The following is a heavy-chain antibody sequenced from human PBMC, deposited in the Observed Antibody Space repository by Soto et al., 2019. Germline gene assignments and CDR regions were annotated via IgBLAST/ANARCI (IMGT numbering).Heavy chain of an antibody. D-gene: IGHD2-8*02. CDR3: ARGNWWPPKYYYYMDV. V-gene: IGHV4-34*01. J-gene: IGHJ6*03. CDR1: GGSFSGYY. Sequence: PSETLSLTCAVYGGSFSGYYWSWIRQPPGKGLEWIGEINHSGSTNYNPSLKSRVTISVDTSKNQFSLKLSSVTAADTAVYYCARGNWWPPKYYYYMDVWGKGTTVTVSS. CDR2: INHSGST.